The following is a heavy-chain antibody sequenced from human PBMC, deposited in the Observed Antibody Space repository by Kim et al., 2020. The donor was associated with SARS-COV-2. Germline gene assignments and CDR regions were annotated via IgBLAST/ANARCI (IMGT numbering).Heavy chain of an antibody. CDR1: GGSFSGYY. CDR2: INHSGST. V-gene: IGHV4-34*01. CDR3: ARSVRQLVPNGDY. J-gene: IGHJ4*02. Sequence: SETLSLTCAVYGGSFSGYYWSWIRQPPGKGLEWIGEINHSGSTNYNPSLKSRVTISVDTSKNQFSLKLSSVTAADTAVYYCARSVRQLVPNGDYWGQGTL. D-gene: IGHD6-13*01.